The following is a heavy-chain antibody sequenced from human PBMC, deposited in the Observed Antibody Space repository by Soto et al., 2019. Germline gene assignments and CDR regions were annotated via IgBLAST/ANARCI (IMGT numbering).Heavy chain of an antibody. D-gene: IGHD3-10*01. J-gene: IGHJ4*02. Sequence: PGGSLRLSCAASGFTFSSYQMNWVRQAPGKGLEWVANIKQDGSEKYYVDSVKGRFTISRDNAKNSLYLHMNSLRAEDTAVYYCARVAPYYYGSGSYYFDYWGQGTLVTVSS. V-gene: IGHV3-7*01. CDR1: GFTFSSYQ. CDR3: ARVAPYYYGSGSYYFDY. CDR2: IKQDGSEK.